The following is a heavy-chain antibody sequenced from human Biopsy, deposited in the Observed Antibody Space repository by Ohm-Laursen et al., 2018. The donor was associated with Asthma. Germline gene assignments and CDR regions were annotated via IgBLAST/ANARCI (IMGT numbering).Heavy chain of an antibody. J-gene: IGHJ6*02. CDR3: ARAVDYSHYYGIDV. V-gene: IGHV1-69*13. D-gene: IGHD3-10*01. Sequence: SVKVSCKASGGTFSNYAISWVRQAPGQGLEWMGGIIPMFGTTNYAQKFRGRVTITADESTSTAYMELRSLRSDDTAVYFCARAVDYSHYYGIDVWGQGTTVTVS. CDR2: IIPMFGTT. CDR1: GGTFSNYA.